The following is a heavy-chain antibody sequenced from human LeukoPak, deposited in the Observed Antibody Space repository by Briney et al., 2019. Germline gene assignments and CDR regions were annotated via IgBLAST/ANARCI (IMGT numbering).Heavy chain of an antibody. CDR3: ARHVVVRGANDY. V-gene: IGHV4-31*03. D-gene: IGHD3-10*01. Sequence: PSETLSLTCTVSGGSISSGGYYWSWIRQHPGKGLEWIGYIYYSGSTYYNPSLKSRVTISVDTSKNQFSLKLSSVTAADTAVYYCARHVVVRGANDYWGQGTLVTVSS. CDR2: IYYSGST. CDR1: GGSISSGGYY. J-gene: IGHJ4*02.